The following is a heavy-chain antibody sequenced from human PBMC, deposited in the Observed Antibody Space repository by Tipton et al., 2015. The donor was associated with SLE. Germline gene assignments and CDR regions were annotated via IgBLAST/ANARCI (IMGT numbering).Heavy chain of an antibody. J-gene: IGHJ4*02. D-gene: IGHD3-22*01. CDR2: IYYSGST. V-gene: IGHV4-39*07. Sequence: TLSLTCTVSGGSISSGSYYWSWIRQPAGKGLEWIGSIYYSGSTYYNPSLKSRVTISVDTSKNQFSLKLTSVTAADTAVYYCARGRPSSGFDSWGQGTLVTVPS. CDR1: GGSISSGSYY. CDR3: ARGRPSSGFDS.